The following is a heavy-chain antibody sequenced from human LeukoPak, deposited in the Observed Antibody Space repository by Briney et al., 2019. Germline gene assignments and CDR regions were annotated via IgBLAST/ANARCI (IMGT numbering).Heavy chain of an antibody. V-gene: IGHV3-43*02. CDR1: GFTFDDYA. CDR3: ASGGTHFDY. CDR2: ISGDGGST. Sequence: GGSLRLSCAASGFTFDDYAMHWVRQAPGKGLEWVSLISGDGGSTYYADSVKGRFTISRDNSKNSLYLQMNSLRTEDTALYYCASGGTHFDYWGQGTLVTVSS. J-gene: IGHJ4*02. D-gene: IGHD3-16*01.